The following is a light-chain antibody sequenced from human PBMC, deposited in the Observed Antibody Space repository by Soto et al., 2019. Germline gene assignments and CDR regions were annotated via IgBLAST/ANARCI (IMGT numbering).Light chain of an antibody. V-gene: IGLV2-14*01. J-gene: IGLJ1*01. Sequence: QSVLAQPASVSGSPGQSITISCTGTSSDVGGYNYVSWYQQHPGKAPKLMIYEVSNRPSGVSNRFSGSKSGNTASLTISGLQAEDEADYYCSSYTSIITLYVFGSGTKGTVL. CDR2: EVS. CDR1: SSDVGGYNY. CDR3: SSYTSIITLYV.